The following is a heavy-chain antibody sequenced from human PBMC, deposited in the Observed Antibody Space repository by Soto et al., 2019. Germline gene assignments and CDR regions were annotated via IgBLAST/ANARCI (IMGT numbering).Heavy chain of an antibody. V-gene: IGHV3-33*01. CDR3: ARDQTKWELIGYGRDV. CDR2: IWYDGSSK. Sequence: QVQLVESGGGVVQPGRSLRLSCAASGFTFSSYGMHWVRQAPGKGLEWVAVIWYDGSSKYYADSVKGRFTISRDNSKNTLYLQMNRLRAEDTAVYYCARDQTKWELIGYGRDVWGQGTTVTVSS. J-gene: IGHJ6*02. D-gene: IGHD1-26*01. CDR1: GFTFSSYG.